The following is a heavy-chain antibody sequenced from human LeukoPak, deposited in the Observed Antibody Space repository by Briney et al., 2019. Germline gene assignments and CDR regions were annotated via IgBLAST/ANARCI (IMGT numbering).Heavy chain of an antibody. CDR3: ARGGIVVLVADTGFDY. CDR2: IKQDGSEK. D-gene: IGHD2-15*01. J-gene: IGHJ4*02. Sequence: GGSLRLSCAASGFTFSSYWMSWVRQAPGRGLEWVVNIKQDGSEKYYVDSVKGRFTISRDNAKNSLYLQMNSLRAEDTAVYYCARGGIVVLVADTGFDYWGQGTLVTVSS. V-gene: IGHV3-7*01. CDR1: GFTFSSYW.